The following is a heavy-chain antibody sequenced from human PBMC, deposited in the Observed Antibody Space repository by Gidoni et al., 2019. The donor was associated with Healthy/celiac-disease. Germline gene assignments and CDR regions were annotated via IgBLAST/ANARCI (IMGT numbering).Heavy chain of an antibody. CDR2: ISYDGSNK. J-gene: IGHJ4*02. Sequence: QVQLVASGGGVVQPGRSLRLYCAASGFTFSSYGMHWVLPAPGKGLEWLAVISYDGSNKYYADSVKGRFTISRDNSKNTLYLQMNSLRAEDTAVYYCAKDAALLWFGELSPYFDYWGQGTLVTVSS. CDR3: AKDAALLWFGELSPYFDY. D-gene: IGHD3-10*01. CDR1: GFTFSSYG. V-gene: IGHV3-30*18.